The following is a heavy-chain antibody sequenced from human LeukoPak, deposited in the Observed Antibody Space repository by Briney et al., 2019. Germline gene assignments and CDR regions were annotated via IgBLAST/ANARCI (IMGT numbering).Heavy chain of an antibody. CDR2: ISSNGGST. D-gene: IGHD2-2*01. V-gene: IGHV3-64*01. CDR1: GFTFSSYT. J-gene: IGHJ6*02. CDR3: ARDRFYCSSTSCYAGYYGMDV. Sequence: PGGSLRLSCAASGFTFSSYTMYWVRQAPGKGLEYVSAISSNGGSTYYANSVKGRFTISRDNSKSTLYLQMNSLRAEDTAVYYCARDRFYCSSTSCYAGYYGMDVWGQGTTVTVSS.